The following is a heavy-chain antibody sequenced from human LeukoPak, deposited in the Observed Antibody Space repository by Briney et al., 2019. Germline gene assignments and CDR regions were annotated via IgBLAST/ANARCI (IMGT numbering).Heavy chain of an antibody. J-gene: IGHJ4*02. V-gene: IGHV3-23*01. CDR1: GFTFSIYA. CDR2: ISGSGGST. D-gene: IGHD5-12*01. Sequence: GGSLRLSCAASGFTFSIYAMSWVRQAPGEGLEWVSAISGSGGSTYYADSVKGRFTISRDNSKNTLYLQMNSLRAEDTAVYYCARDGYFCDYWGQGTLVTVSS. CDR3: ARDGYFCDY.